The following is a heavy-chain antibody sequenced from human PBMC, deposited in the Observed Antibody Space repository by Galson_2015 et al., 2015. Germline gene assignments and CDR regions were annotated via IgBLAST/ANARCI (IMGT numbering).Heavy chain of an antibody. D-gene: IGHD3-22*01. CDR2: ITSSSTYI. J-gene: IGHJ6*02. Sequence: SLRLSCAASGFTFNTFGVNWVRQAPGKGLEWVASITSSSTYIYYSDSVKGRFTISRDNAKNSLYLQMSSLRAEDTAVYYCARDSAVSYYYGSSGSSHYYYYYGMDVWGQGTTVTVSS. CDR1: GFTFNTFG. CDR3: ARDSAVSYYYGSSGSSHYYYYYGMDV. V-gene: IGHV3-21*01.